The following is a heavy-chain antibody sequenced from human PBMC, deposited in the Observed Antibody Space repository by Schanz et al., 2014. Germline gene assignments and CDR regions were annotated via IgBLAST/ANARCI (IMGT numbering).Heavy chain of an antibody. CDR2: ISGGCGTP. D-gene: IGHD3-10*01. CDR3: AKDGPGGSGSYSADGGMDV. V-gene: IGHV3-23*01. Sequence: EVHLLESGGGLVPPGGSLRLSCAASGFNFSDYAMCWVRQAPGKGLEWVSAISGGCGTPYYTDSVKGRFTISRDNSKSTLYLQMNSLRAEDTAVYYCAKDGPGGSGSYSADGGMDVWGQGTTXTVSS. J-gene: IGHJ6*02. CDR1: GFNFSDYA.